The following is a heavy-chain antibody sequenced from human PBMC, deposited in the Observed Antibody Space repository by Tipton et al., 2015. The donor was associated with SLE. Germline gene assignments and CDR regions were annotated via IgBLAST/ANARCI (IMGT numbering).Heavy chain of an antibody. CDR3: ARLRLKPSRYMYV. CDR1: GFTFSSYW. CDR2: IKEDGSEK. J-gene: IGHJ6*03. Sequence: SLRLSCAASGFTFSSYWMSWVRQAPGKGLEWLANIKEDGSEKYYVDSVKGRFTISRDNAKSSLYLQMNSLRAEDTAVYYCARLRLKPSRYMYVWGKGTTVTVSS. V-gene: IGHV3-7*01.